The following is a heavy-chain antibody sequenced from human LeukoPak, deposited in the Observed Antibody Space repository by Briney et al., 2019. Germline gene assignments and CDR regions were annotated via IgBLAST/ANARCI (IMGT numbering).Heavy chain of an antibody. CDR2: IYYSGST. Sequence: PSETLSLTCTVSGGSISSYYWSWIRQPPGKGLEWIGYIYYSGSTNYNPSLKSRVTISVDTSKNQFSLKLSSVTAADPDVYYCARGVGWSGAFDIWGQGTMVTVSS. V-gene: IGHV4-59*01. J-gene: IGHJ3*02. CDR1: GGSISSYY. D-gene: IGHD3-3*01. CDR3: ARGVGWSGAFDI.